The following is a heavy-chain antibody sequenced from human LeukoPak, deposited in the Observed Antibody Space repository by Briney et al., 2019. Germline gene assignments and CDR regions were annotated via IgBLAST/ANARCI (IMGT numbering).Heavy chain of an antibody. CDR1: GGSFSGYY. D-gene: IGHD6-13*01. J-gene: IGHJ2*01. V-gene: IGHV4-34*01. Sequence: PSEPLSLTCALYGGSFSGYYWSWIRQPPGKGLEWIGEINHSGSTNYNPSLKSRVTISVDTSKNQFSLKLTSVTAADTAVYYCARMNTAVATEYFDLWGRGTLVTVSS. CDR2: INHSGST. CDR3: ARMNTAVATEYFDL.